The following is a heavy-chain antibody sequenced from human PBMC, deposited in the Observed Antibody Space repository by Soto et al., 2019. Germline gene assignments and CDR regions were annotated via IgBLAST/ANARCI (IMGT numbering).Heavy chain of an antibody. Sequence: PSETLSLTCTVSSGFVSSGGYYWSWVRQHPGKGLEWVGTIDYTGSAYYNPSLNSRVSISVDTSKNQFSLRLSSVTAADTAVYYCARRGPQFGSLFPYYGFDVWGQGTTVT. J-gene: IGHJ6*02. CDR2: IDYTGSA. D-gene: IGHD2-21*01. CDR1: SGFVSSGGYY. CDR3: ARRGPQFGSLFPYYGFDV. V-gene: IGHV4-31*03.